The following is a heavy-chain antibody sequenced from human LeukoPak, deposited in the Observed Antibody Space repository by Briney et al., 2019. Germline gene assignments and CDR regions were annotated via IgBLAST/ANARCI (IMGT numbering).Heavy chain of an antibody. V-gene: IGHV1-8*03. D-gene: IGHD2-15*01. J-gene: IGHJ4*02. CDR3: ARGREVVVAATLPYDY. CDR2: MNSNSGNT. CDR1: GYTFTSYD. Sequence: ASVKVSCKASGYTFTSYDINWVRQATGQGLEWMGWMNSNSGNTGYAQKFQGRVTITRNTSISTAYMELSSLRSEDTAVYYCARGREVVVAATLPYDYWGQGTLVTVSS.